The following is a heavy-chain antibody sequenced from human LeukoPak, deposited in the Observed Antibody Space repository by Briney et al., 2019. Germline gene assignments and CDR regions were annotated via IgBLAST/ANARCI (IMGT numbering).Heavy chain of an antibody. V-gene: IGHV3-7*05. CDR2: IKHDGE. D-gene: IGHD4-23*01. CDR1: GFTFSSYG. Sequence: GGSLRLSCAASGFTFSSYGMTWVRQAPGKGLEWVSTIKHDGEYYVDSVKGRFTISGDNAKNSLYLQMNSLRVDDTAVYYCAREGGGTDIWGQGTLVTVSS. J-gene: IGHJ4*02. CDR3: AREGGGTDI.